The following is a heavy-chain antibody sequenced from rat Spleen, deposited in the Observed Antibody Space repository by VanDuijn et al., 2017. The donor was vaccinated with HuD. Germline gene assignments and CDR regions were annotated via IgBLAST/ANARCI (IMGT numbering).Heavy chain of an antibody. CDR3: TAGGGYWDY. Sequence: EVQLVESGGGPVQPGGSLRLSCVASGFTFNNYWMTWIRQAPGKGLECIASITNSGGTTYYPDSVKGRFIISRDNAKSTLYLQMNSLRSEDTATYYCTAGGGYWDYWGQGVMVTVSS. CDR1: GFTFNNYW. V-gene: IGHV5-31*01. D-gene: IGHD1-11*01. J-gene: IGHJ2*01. CDR2: ITNSGGTT.